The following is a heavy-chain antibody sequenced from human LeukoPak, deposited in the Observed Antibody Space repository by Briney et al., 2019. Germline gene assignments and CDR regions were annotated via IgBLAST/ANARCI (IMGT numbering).Heavy chain of an antibody. CDR2: IYSGGST. J-gene: IGHJ4*02. D-gene: IGHD3-9*01. CDR1: GLTLSSYG. Sequence: PGGSMTLSCAASGLTLSSYGMHWVSQAPGKGLEWVSIIYSGGSTYYAVSVKGRFTISRDNSKNTLYLQMNSLRAEDTALYYCARVHGDILTGFYLGYWGQGALVTVSS. V-gene: IGHV3-53*01. CDR3: ARVHGDILTGFYLGY.